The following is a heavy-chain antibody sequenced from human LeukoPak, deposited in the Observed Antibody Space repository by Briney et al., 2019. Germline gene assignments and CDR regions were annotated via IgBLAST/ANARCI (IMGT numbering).Heavy chain of an antibody. CDR3: ARERAYCGADCCPYFDY. V-gene: IGHV4-59*01. Sequence: VSPSETLSLTCTVSGGSISSFYWSWIRQPPGKGLEWIGYVYYSGSTNYNPSLKSRVTISVDTSKKQFSLKLSSVTAADTAVYYCARERAYCGADCCPYFDYWGQGTLV. CDR1: GGSISSFY. J-gene: IGHJ4*02. D-gene: IGHD2-21*02. CDR2: VYYSGST.